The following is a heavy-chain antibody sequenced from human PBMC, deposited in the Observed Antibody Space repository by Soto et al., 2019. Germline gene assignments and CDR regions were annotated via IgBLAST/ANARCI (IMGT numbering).Heavy chain of an antibody. CDR1: GFSLSTSGVG. CDR2: IYWDDDK. V-gene: IGHV2-5*02. CDR3: IQSRCGGDCLQSYASHYYYGMDV. Sequence: SGPTLVNPTQPLTLTCTFSGFSLSTSGVGVGWIRQPPGKALEWLALIYWDDDKRYSPSLRSRLTISKDTSKNQVVLTMTNMDPVDTATYYCIQSRCGGDCLQSYASHYYYGMDVWGQGTTVTVSS. J-gene: IGHJ6*02. D-gene: IGHD2-21*02.